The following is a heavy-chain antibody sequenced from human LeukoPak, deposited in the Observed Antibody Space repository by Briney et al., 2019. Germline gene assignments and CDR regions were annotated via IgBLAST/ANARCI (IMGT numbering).Heavy chain of an antibody. D-gene: IGHD6-19*01. J-gene: IGHJ4*02. CDR3: ARESRSSGWDYFDY. CDR1: GFTFSSYE. CDR2: ISISGSTI. V-gene: IGHV3-48*03. Sequence: PGGSLRLSCTASGFTFSSYEMNWVRHSPGKGLEWVSYISISGSTIYYASSVKGRFTISRDNAKNSPYLQMNSLRAEDTAVYYCARESRSSGWDYFDYWGQGTPVTVSS.